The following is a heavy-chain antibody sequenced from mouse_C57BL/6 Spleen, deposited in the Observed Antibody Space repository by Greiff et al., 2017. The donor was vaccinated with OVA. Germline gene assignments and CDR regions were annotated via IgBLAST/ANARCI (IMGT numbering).Heavy chain of an antibody. CDR2: ISSGGDYI. CDR1: GFTFSSYA. J-gene: IGHJ1*03. Sequence: EVKLVESGEGLVKPGGSLKLSCAASGFTFSSYAMSWVRQTPEKRLEWVAYISSGGDYIYYADTVKGRFTISRYNARNTLYLQMSSLKSEDTAMYYCTRGSSSSYWYFDVWGTGTTVTVSS. D-gene: IGHD1-1*01. V-gene: IGHV5-9-1*02. CDR3: TRGSSSSYWYFDV.